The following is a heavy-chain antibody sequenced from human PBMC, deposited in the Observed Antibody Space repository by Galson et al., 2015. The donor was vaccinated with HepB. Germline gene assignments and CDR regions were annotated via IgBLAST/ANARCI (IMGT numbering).Heavy chain of an antibody. D-gene: IGHD6-13*01. CDR2: ISSHSGFI. CDR1: GFTFDDFA. CDR3: AKARLIATGNYYYGMDI. J-gene: IGHJ6*02. V-gene: IGHV3-9*01. Sequence: SLRLSCAASGFTFDDFAMHWDRQAPGKGLEWVSGISSHSGFIGYADSVKGRFTISRDNAKNSLYLQMNSLRAEDSALYFCAKARLIATGNYYYGMDIWGQGTTVTVSS.